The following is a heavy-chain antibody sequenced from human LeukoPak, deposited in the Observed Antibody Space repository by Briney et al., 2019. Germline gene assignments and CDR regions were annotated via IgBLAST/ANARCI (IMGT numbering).Heavy chain of an antibody. J-gene: IGHJ4*02. CDR2: IYYSGSS. CDR3: ARGYYYDSSGYHEPPDY. V-gene: IGHV4-39*01. Sequence: PETLSLTCTVSGGSISSSSYYWGWIRQPPGKGLEWIGSIYYSGSSYYNPSLKSRVTISVDTSKNQFSLKLSSVTAADTAVYYCARGYYYDSSGYHEPPDYWGQGTLVTVSS. D-gene: IGHD3-22*01. CDR1: GGSISSSSYY.